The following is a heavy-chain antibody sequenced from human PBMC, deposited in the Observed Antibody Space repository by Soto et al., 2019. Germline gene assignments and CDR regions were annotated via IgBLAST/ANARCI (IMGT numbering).Heavy chain of an antibody. CDR2: INAGNGNT. D-gene: IGHD4-4*01. J-gene: IGHJ6*02. CDR1: GYTFTSYA. Sequence: QVQLVQSGAEEKKPGASVKVSCKASGYTFTSYAMHWVRQAPGQRLEWMGWINAGNGNTKYSQKFQGRVTITRDTSASTAYMELSSLRSEDTAVYYCASETPPDLTVTTLRRGVYYYYGMDVWGQGTTVTVSS. V-gene: IGHV1-3*05. CDR3: ASETPPDLTVTTLRRGVYYYYGMDV.